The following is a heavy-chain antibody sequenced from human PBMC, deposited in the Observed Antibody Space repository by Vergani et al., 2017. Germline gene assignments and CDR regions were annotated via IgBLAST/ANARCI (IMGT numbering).Heavy chain of an antibody. D-gene: IGHD5-18*01. CDR2: ISAYNGNT. CDR3: ARDRGSKAQLWPTEGWFDP. Sequence: VQLVPSGAEVKKPGASVKVSCKASGYTFTSYGISWVRQAPGQGLEWMGWISAYNGNTNYAQKLQGRVTMTTDTATSTAYMELRSLRSDDTAVYYCARDRGSKAQLWPTEGWFDPWGQGTLVTVSS. V-gene: IGHV1-18*01. J-gene: IGHJ5*02. CDR1: GYTFTSYG.